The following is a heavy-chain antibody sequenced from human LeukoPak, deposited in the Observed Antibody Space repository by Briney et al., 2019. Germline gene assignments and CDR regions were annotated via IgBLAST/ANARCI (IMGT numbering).Heavy chain of an antibody. V-gene: IGHV2-5*02. J-gene: IGHJ4*02. CDR1: GLSLSTSGVG. Sequence: SGPTLVNPTQTLTLTCTFSGLSLSTSGVGVGWIRQPLGKALEWLALIYWDDDKRYSSSLKSRLTITKDTSKNQVVLTMTNMEPVDTATYFCALGSGRIFDYWGQGTLVTVSS. D-gene: IGHD3-10*01. CDR3: ALGSGRIFDY. CDR2: IYWDDDK.